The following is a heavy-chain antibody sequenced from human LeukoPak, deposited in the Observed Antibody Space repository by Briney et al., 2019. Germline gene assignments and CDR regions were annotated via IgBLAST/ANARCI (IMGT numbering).Heavy chain of an antibody. CDR1: GYTYSNHD. CDR2: MNPNTGNT. V-gene: IGHV1-8*02. Sequence: KPGASVKVSCKASGYTYSNHDINWMRQAIGRGLEWMGWMNPNTGNTGYAQNFQGRVTMTRDTSISTAYMELSSLKSEDTAVYYCARGHAPSSSPDYWGQGTLVTVSS. J-gene: IGHJ4*02. CDR3: ARGHAPSSSPDY. D-gene: IGHD6-13*01.